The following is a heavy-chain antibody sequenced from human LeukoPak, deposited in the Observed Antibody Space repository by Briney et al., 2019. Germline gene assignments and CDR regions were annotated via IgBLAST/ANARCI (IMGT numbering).Heavy chain of an antibody. D-gene: IGHD2/OR15-2a*01. CDR1: GGSISSSDYY. J-gene: IGHJ4*02. V-gene: IGHV4-39*01. Sequence: SETLSLTCTVPGGSISSSDYYGAWIRQPPGKGLEWIGSIYYSGNTYYHPSLKSRVTISVDTSKNQFSLKLSSVTAADTAVYYCASHRRYTTGSEEFDYWGQGALVTVSS. CDR2: IYYSGNT. CDR3: ASHRRYTTGSEEFDY.